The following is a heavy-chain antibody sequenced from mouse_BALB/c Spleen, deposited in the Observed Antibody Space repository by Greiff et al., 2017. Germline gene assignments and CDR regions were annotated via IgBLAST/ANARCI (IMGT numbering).Heavy chain of an antibody. J-gene: IGHJ4*01. CDR3: SRSGSNYAMDY. CDR2: INPSTGYT. D-gene: IGHD1-3*01. Sequence: VQLQQSGAELAKPGASVKMSCTASGYTFTSYWMHWVKQRPGQGLEWIGYINPSTGYTEYNQKFKDKATLTADKSSSTAYMQLSSLTSEDSAVYYCSRSGSNYAMDYWGQGTSVTVSS. V-gene: IGHV1-7*01. CDR1: GYTFTSYW.